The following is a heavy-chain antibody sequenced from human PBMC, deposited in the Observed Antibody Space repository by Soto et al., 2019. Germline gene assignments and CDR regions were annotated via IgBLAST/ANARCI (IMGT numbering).Heavy chain of an antibody. CDR1: GYPFTSYA. CDR3: ARRGYDSWSGYLPNYYFDY. CDR2: INACNGNT. Sequence: XAVKVSCKASGYPFTSYAMHWVRQAPGQRLEWMGWINACNGNTKYSQKFQGRVTITRDTSASTAYMELSSLRSEDTAVYYCARRGYDSWSGYLPNYYFDYWGQGTLVTVSS. J-gene: IGHJ4*02. D-gene: IGHD3-3*01. V-gene: IGHV1-3*01.